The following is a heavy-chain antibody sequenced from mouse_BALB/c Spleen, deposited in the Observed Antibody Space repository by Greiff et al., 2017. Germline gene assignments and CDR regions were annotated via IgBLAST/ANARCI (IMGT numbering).Heavy chain of an antibody. V-gene: IGHV14-4*02. CDR3: NARMVTTLCYYAMDY. J-gene: IGHJ4*01. CDR2: IDPENGDT. D-gene: IGHD2-10*02. Sequence: VQLQQSGAELVRSGASVKLSCTASGFTIKDYYMHWVKQRPEQGLEWIGWIDPENGDTEYAPKFQGKATMTADTSTNTAYLQLSSLTSEDTAVYYCNARMVTTLCYYAMDYWGQGTSGTVSS. CDR1: GFTIKDYY.